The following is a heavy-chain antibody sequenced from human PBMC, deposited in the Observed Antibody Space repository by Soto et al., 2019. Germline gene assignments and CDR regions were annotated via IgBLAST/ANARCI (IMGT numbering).Heavy chain of an antibody. CDR3: ARVPPWGNSAGDYYIQHYDS. CDR2: INGGSGNT. CDR1: GHTLTELS. D-gene: IGHD3-10*01. V-gene: IGHV1-3*01. Sequence: ASVKVSCKVSGHTLTELSMHWLRQAPGQRPQWMGWINGGSGNTKYSQDFQGRVTFTRDTFATTAYLELSSLRSEDTAVYYCARVPPWGNSAGDYYIQHYDSWGQGTPVTVSS. J-gene: IGHJ4*02.